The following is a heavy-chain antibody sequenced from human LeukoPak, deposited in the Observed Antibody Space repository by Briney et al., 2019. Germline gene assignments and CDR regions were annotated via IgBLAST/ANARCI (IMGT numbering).Heavy chain of an antibody. CDR2: INPSGGST. D-gene: IGHD3-3*01. J-gene: IGHJ5*02. CDR1: GYTFTSYY. V-gene: IGHV1-46*01. Sequence: ASVNVSCKASGYTFTSYYMHWVRQAPGQGLEWMGIINPSGGSTSYAQKFQGRVTMTRDTSTSTVYMELSSLRSEDTAVYYCARGSPTIFGVVYWFDPWGQGTLVTVSS. CDR3: ARGSPTIFGVVYWFDP.